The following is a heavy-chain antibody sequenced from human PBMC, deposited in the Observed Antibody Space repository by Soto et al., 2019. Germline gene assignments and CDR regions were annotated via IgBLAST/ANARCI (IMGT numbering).Heavy chain of an antibody. V-gene: IGHV1-2*04. CDR1: GYTFTCDY. Sequence: ASVKVSCKASGYTFTCDYMHWVRQAPGQGLEWMGWINPNSGGTNYAQKFQGWVTMTRDTSISTAYMELSRLRSDDTAMYYCARDPTRSSSSPAGFDPWGQGTLVTVSS. CDR3: ARDPTRSSSSPAGFDP. J-gene: IGHJ5*02. CDR2: INPNSGGT. D-gene: IGHD6-6*01.